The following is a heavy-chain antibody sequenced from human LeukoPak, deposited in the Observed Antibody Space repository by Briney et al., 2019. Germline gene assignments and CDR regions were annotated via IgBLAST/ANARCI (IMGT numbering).Heavy chain of an antibody. CDR3: ARESITMVRGVRYFDY. J-gene: IGHJ4*02. CDR2: ISAYNGNT. CDR1: GYTFTSYG. D-gene: IGHD3-10*01. V-gene: IGHV1-18*01. Sequence: GASVKVSCKASGYTFTSYGISWVRQAPGQGLEWMGWISAYNGNTNYAQKLQGRVTMTTDTSTSTAYMELRSLRSDDTAVYYCARESITMVRGVRYFDYWGQGTLVTVSS.